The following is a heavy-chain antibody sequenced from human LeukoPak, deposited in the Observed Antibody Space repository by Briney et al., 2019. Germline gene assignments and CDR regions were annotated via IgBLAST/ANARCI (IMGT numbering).Heavy chain of an antibody. D-gene: IGHD6-13*01. V-gene: IGHV1-24*01. Sequence: ASVKVSCKVSTYTLSELSMHWERQAPGKGLEWMGGFDPEDGETIYAQKFQGRVTMTEDTSTDTAYMELSSLTSEDTAVYYCARDARGAAAADDAFDIWGQGTMVTVSS. CDR1: TYTLSELS. CDR3: ARDARGAAAADDAFDI. J-gene: IGHJ3*02. CDR2: FDPEDGET.